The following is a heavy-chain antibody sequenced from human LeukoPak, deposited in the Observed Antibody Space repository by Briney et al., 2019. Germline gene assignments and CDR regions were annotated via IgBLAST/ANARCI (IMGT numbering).Heavy chain of an antibody. CDR1: GFTFSSYD. Sequence: GSLRLSCIASGFTFSSYDMNWVRPAPGRGLEWLSVISDGGDSTNYADSVKGRFSIFRDNSKNTLNLQMNRLRVEDTAVYYCVKGGWLDDWGQGTLVTVSS. V-gene: IGHV3-23*01. CDR3: VKGGWLDD. CDR2: ISDGGDST. D-gene: IGHD2-15*01. J-gene: IGHJ4*02.